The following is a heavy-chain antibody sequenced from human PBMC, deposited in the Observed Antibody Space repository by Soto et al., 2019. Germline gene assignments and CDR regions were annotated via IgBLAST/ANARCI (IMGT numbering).Heavy chain of an antibody. V-gene: IGHV4-30-4*01. CDR2: IYYTGST. D-gene: IGHD6-19*01. J-gene: IGHJ4*02. Sequence: QVQLQESGPGLVKPSQTLSLTCIVSGGSVSSDNYYWSWIRQSPGKGLEWIGYIYYTGSTYYNPSLKRRVTISVDRSQNQFSLELTSVTAADTAVYFCATVPPYRTGFGGFDCWGQGTLVTVSS. CDR3: ATVPPYRTGFGGFDC. CDR1: GGSVSSDNYY.